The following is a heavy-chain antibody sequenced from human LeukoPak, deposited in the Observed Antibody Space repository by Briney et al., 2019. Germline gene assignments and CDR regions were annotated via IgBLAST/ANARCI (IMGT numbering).Heavy chain of an antibody. Sequence: ASVKVSCKASGYTFTGYYMHWVRQAPGQGLEWMVWINPNSGGTNYAQKFQGRVTMTRDTSISTAYMELSRLRSDDTAVYYCARGKVERSSKDSYQLLWENWFDLWGQGTLVTVSS. J-gene: IGHJ5*02. D-gene: IGHD2-2*01. CDR2: INPNSGGT. V-gene: IGHV1-2*02. CDR1: GYTFTGYY. CDR3: ARGKVERSSKDSYQLLWENWFDL.